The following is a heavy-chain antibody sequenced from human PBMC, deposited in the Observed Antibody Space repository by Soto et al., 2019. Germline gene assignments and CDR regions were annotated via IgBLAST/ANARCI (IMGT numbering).Heavy chain of an antibody. CDR2: IIPFFGTA. V-gene: IGHV1-69*01. CDR3: ARTAPMDAGDKYYYDF. CDR1: GGTFSTFG. J-gene: IGHJ4*02. Sequence: QVQLVQSGAEVKKTGSSVKVSCKTSGGTFSTFGISWVRQAPGQGLEWMGVIIPFFGTAEYSQKFEDRITIAADASTNTVYMDLRSLAAEDTAIYYCARTAPMDAGDKYYYDFWGQGALVTVSS. D-gene: IGHD3-16*01.